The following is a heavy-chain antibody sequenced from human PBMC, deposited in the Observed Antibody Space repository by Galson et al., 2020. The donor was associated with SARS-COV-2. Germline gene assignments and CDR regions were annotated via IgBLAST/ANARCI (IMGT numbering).Heavy chain of an antibody. D-gene: IGHD1-1*01. CDR2: VWYDGSNS. CDR1: GFNLTYYD. Sequence: LSLTCAASGFNLTYYDMQWVRQAPGKGLEWVAVVWYDGSNSRYADSVKGRFTISRDNSKNMVYLQMNSLRDDDKAVYYCVRSTNDYSDYWGQGTLVTVSS. J-gene: IGHJ4*02. CDR3: VRSTNDYSDY. V-gene: IGHV3-33*03.